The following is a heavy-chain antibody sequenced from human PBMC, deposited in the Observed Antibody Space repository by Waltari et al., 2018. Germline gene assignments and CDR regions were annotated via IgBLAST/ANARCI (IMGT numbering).Heavy chain of an antibody. CDR1: GFTCPTYG. V-gene: IGHV3-30*02. CDR2: IRYDGTNR. D-gene: IGHD3-3*01. CDR3: AKDVGPYYDFWKGPVDY. Sequence: QVQLVESGGGVVQPGGSLRPPGEAPGFTCPTYGSHGVRQAPGKGLEWVAFIRYDGTNRYYADSVKGRFTVSRDNSKKTVHIQMHSLRHEDTAVYYCAKDVGPYYDFWKGPVDYWGQGILVSVSS. J-gene: IGHJ4*02.